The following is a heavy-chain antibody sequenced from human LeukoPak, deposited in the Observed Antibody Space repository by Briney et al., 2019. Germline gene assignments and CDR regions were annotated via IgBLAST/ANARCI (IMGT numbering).Heavy chain of an antibody. CDR1: GGSTSVYY. Sequence: PSETLSLTCTVSGGSTSVYYWSWIRQPPGKGLEWIGHIYYSGSTNYNPSLKSRVTISLDTSKNQFSLKLNSLTAADTAVYYCARAREFGYCSGGSCYLGYYGMDVWGQGTTVTVSS. J-gene: IGHJ6*02. D-gene: IGHD2-15*01. CDR3: ARAREFGYCSGGSCYLGYYGMDV. V-gene: IGHV4-59*01. CDR2: IYYSGST.